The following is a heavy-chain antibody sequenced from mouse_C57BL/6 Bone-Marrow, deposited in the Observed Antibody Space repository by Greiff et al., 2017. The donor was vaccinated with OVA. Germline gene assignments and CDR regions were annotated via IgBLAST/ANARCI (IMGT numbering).Heavy chain of an antibody. V-gene: IGHV1-64*01. CDR3: ARRGDYYGSSYADY. Sequence: VKLQQPGAELVKPGASVKLSCKASGYTFTSYWMHWVKQRPGQGLEWIGMIHPNSGSTNYNEKFKSKATLTVDKSSSTAYMQLSSLTSEDSAVYYCARRGDYYGSSYADYWGQGTTLTVSS. CDR1: GYTFTSYW. J-gene: IGHJ2*01. D-gene: IGHD1-1*01. CDR2: IHPNSGST.